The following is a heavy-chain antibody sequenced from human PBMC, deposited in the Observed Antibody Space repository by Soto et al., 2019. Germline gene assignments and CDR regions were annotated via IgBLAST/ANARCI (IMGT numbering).Heavy chain of an antibody. Sequence: EVQLLESGGGLAQPGGSLGLSCAASGFTFTDYAMSWVRQAPGKGLEWVSAISAGGERTYYADSVKGRFTISRDNSKNSLYLQMNSLRAEDTAVYYCAKDDIVVVPAASGYGMDVWGQGTTVTVSS. V-gene: IGHV3-23*01. CDR1: GFTFTDYA. CDR3: AKDDIVVVPAASGYGMDV. D-gene: IGHD2-2*01. J-gene: IGHJ6*02. CDR2: ISAGGERT.